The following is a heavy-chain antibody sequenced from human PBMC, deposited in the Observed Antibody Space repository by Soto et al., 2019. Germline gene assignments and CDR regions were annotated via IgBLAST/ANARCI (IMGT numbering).Heavy chain of an antibody. J-gene: IGHJ4*02. V-gene: IGHV4-61*01. D-gene: IGHD4-17*01. Sequence: QVQLQESGPGLVKPSETLSLTCTVSGGSVSSGSYYWSWIRQPPGKGLEWIGYIYYSGSTNYNPSLKSRVTISVDTSKNQFSLKLSSVTAADTAVYYCARDQDGDGGFDYWVQGTLVTVSS. CDR3: ARDQDGDGGFDY. CDR1: GGSVSSGSYY. CDR2: IYYSGST.